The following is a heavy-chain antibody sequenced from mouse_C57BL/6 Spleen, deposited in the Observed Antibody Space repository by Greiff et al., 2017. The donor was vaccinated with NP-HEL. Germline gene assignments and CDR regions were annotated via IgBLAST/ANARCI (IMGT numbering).Heavy chain of an antibody. Sequence: VQLQQSGAELVMPGASVKLSCKASGYTFTSYWMHWVKQRPGQGLEWIGEIDPSDSYTNYNQKFKGKSTLTVDKSSSTAYMQLISLTSEDSAVYYCASSSYDSPWFAYWGQGTLVTVSA. CDR2: IDPSDSYT. CDR3: ASSSYDSPWFAY. D-gene: IGHD2-4*01. CDR1: GYTFTSYW. J-gene: IGHJ3*01. V-gene: IGHV1-69*01.